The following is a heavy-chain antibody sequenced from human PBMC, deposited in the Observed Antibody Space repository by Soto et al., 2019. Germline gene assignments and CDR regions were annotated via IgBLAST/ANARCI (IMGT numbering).Heavy chain of an antibody. Sequence: QVQLVESGGGVVQPGRSLRLSCAASGFTFSSYGMHWVRQAPGKGLEWVAVISYDGSNKYYADSVKGRFTISRDNSKKTLYLQMNSLRAEDTAVYYCAKDPGKLWSAYYYGMDVWGQGTTVTVSS. J-gene: IGHJ6*02. CDR2: ISYDGSNK. CDR1: GFTFSSYG. V-gene: IGHV3-30*18. CDR3: AKDPGKLWSAYYYGMDV. D-gene: IGHD5-18*01.